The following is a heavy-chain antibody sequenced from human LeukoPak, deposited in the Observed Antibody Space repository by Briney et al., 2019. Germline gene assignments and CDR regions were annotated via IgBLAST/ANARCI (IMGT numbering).Heavy chain of an antibody. J-gene: IGHJ5*02. CDR1: GFTFSSYW. Sequence: GXXLRLSCAASGFTFSSYWMHWVRQAPGKGLGWVSRINSDGSSTMYADSVKGRFTISRDNDKNTMYLQMNSLRAEDTAVYYCAREPVVVPAATLGSWGQGTLVTVSS. CDR2: INSDGSST. D-gene: IGHD2-2*01. CDR3: AREPVVVPAATLGS. V-gene: IGHV3-74*03.